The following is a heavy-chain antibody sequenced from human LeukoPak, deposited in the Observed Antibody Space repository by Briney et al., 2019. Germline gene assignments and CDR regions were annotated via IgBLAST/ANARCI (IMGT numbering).Heavy chain of an antibody. CDR1: GFTFNIYA. J-gene: IGHJ4*02. Sequence: GGSLRLSCVASGFTFNIYAMTWVRQAPGKGLEWVSAIRGSGDSTHYADSVKGRFTISRDNSKNTLYVQMNSLRAEDTAVYYCAKPGYGSSWPPDYFDYWGQGTLVTVSS. V-gene: IGHV3-23*01. D-gene: IGHD6-13*01. CDR3: AKPGYGSSWPPDYFDY. CDR2: IRGSGDST.